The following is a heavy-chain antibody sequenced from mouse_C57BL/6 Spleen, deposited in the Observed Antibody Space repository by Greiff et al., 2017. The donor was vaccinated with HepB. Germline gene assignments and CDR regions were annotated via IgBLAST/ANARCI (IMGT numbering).Heavy chain of an antibody. CDR3: ARRGLRRGVYAMDY. V-gene: IGHV1-26*01. D-gene: IGHD2-2*01. J-gene: IGHJ4*01. CDR2: INPNNGGT. CDR1: GYTFTDYY. Sequence: VQLQQSGPELVKPGASVKISCKASGYTFTDYYMNWVKQSHGKSLEWIGDINPNNGGTSYNQKFKGKATLTVDKSSSTAYMELRSLTSEDSAVYYCARRGLRRGVYAMDYWGQGTSVTVSS.